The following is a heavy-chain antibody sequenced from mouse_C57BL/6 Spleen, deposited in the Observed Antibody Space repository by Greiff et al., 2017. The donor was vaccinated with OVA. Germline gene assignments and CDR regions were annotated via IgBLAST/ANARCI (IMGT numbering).Heavy chain of an antibody. Sequence: EVMLVESGGGLVQPGGSLKLSCAASGFTFSDYGMAWVRQAPRKGLEWVGFISNLAYSIYYADTVTGRFTISRENSNNTLYLEISSLRSEDTAMYYCARERDYCIRLGYAMDYWGQGTSVTVSS. CDR1: GFTFSDYG. J-gene: IGHJ4*01. V-gene: IGHV5-15*04. CDR2: ISNLAYSI. D-gene: IGHD1-1*01. CDR3: ARERDYCIRLGYAMDY.